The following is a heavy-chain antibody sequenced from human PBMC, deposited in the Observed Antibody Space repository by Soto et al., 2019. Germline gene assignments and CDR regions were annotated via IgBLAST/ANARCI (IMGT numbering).Heavy chain of an antibody. V-gene: IGHV4-59*08. J-gene: IGHJ4*02. CDR1: GGSISSYY. Sequence: PSETLSLTCTVSGGSISSYYWSWIRQPPGKGLEWIGYIYYSGSTYYNPSLKSRVTISVDTSKNQFSLKLSSVTAADTAVYYCARTIFGVDYYFDYWGQGTLVTVSS. CDR2: IYYSGST. CDR3: ARTIFGVDYYFDY. D-gene: IGHD3-3*01.